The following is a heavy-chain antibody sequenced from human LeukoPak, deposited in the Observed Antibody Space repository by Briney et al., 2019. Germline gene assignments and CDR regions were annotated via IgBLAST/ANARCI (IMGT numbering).Heavy chain of an antibody. CDR3: ARRRDLTGYSTFDY. Sequence: GASVKVSCKASGYTFTSYYMHWVRQAPGQGLEWMGIINPSGGSTSYAQKFQGRVTMTRDTSISTAYMELSRLRSDDTAVYYCARRRDLTGYSTFDYWGQGTLVTVSS. D-gene: IGHD3-9*01. CDR2: INPSGGST. J-gene: IGHJ4*02. CDR1: GYTFTSYY. V-gene: IGHV1-46*01.